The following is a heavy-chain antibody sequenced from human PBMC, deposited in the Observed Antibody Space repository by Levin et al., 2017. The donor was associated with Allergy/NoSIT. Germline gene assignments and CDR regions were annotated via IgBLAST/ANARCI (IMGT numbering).Heavy chain of an antibody. D-gene: IGHD2/OR15-2a*01. CDR2: INHSGST. CDR1: GGSFSGYY. V-gene: IGHV4-34*01. CDR3: ARTFFFFDY. J-gene: IGHJ4*02. Sequence: SETLSLTCAVYGGSFSGYYWSWIRQPPGKGLEWIGEINHSGSTNYNPSLKSRVTISVDTSKNQFSLKLSSVTAADTAVYYCARTFFFFDYWGQGTLVTVSS.